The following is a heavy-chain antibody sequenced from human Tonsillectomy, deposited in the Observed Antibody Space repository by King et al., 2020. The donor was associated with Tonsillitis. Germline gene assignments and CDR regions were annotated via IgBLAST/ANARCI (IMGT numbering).Heavy chain of an antibody. V-gene: IGHV4-39*01. Sequence: QLQLQESGPGLVKPSETLSLTYSVSGGSISSSSYYWGWIRQPPGKGLEWIGNIYYSGRTYYNPSLKSPVTISVHTSKNQFSLQLRSVTAADTAVYYCARHPLRGLTIYPPDTFDIWGQGTMVTVSS. J-gene: IGHJ3*02. CDR3: ARHPLRGLTIYPPDTFDI. D-gene: IGHD4/OR15-4a*01. CDR1: GGSISSSSYY. CDR2: IYYSGRT.